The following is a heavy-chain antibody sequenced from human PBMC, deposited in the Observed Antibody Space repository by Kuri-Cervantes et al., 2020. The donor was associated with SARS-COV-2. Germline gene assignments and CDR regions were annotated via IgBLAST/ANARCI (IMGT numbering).Heavy chain of an antibody. D-gene: IGHD5-18*01. CDR3: VCDTNRVKVY. V-gene: IGHV3-7*02. J-gene: IGHJ4*02. CDR2: INQDGSAT. CDR1: GFTFRSYW. Sequence: GESLKISCAVSGFTFRSYWMSWVRQAPGKGLEYVANINQDGSATYYVDSVKGRFTISRDNTESSLYLQMNSLRAEDTAVYYCVCDTNRVKVYWGQGTLVTDSS.